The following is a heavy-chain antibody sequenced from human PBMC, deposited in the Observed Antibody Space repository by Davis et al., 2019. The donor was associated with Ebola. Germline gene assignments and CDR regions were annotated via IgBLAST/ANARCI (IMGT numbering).Heavy chain of an antibody. V-gene: IGHV3-11*06. CDR3: AREAYYYDSTGHYYDIPDLFDY. D-gene: IGHD3-22*01. CDR1: GFTFSDYY. Sequence: GESLKISCAASGFTFSDYYMSWIRQAPGKGPEWVSYISSNSTNKKYADSVKGRFTISRDDAKNSLYLQMNSLRAEDTAVYYCAREAYYYDSTGHYYDIPDLFDYWGQGTPVAVSS. J-gene: IGHJ4*02. CDR2: ISSNSTNK.